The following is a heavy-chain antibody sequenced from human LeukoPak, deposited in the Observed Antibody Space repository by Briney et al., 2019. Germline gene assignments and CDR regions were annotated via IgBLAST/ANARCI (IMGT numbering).Heavy chain of an antibody. CDR3: ASSTGGDYAWLDP. J-gene: IGHJ5*02. CDR1: GGSFSGYY. Sequence: SETLSLTCAVYGGSFSGYYWSWIRQPPGKGLEWIGSIYYSGSTYYNPSLKSRVTISVDTSKNQFSLKLSSVTAADTAVYYCASSTGGDYAWLDPWGQGTLVTVSS. V-gene: IGHV4-34*01. CDR2: IYYSGST. D-gene: IGHD4-17*01.